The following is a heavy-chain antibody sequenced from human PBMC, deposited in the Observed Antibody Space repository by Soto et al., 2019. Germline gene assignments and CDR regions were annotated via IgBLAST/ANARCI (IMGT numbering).Heavy chain of an antibody. Sequence: GGSLRLSCAASGFTFSSYGMHWVRQAPGKGLEWVAVISYDGSNKYYADSVKGRFTISRDNSKNTLYLQMNSLRAEDTAVYYCATQLIPLSRMSYFDYWGQGTLVTVSS. CDR3: ATQLIPLSRMSYFDY. CDR1: GFTFSSYG. CDR2: ISYDGSNK. J-gene: IGHJ4*02. D-gene: IGHD1-1*01. V-gene: IGHV3-30*03.